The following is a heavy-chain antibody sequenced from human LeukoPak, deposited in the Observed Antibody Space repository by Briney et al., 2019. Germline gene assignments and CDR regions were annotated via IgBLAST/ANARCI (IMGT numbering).Heavy chain of an antibody. V-gene: IGHV3-74*01. Sequence: GGSLRLSCAASGFSFSGYWMHWVRQAPGKGLEWVSRISNDGRSTTYADSMKARFTVSRDNAKNTLYLQMNGLRDGDTAVYYCARVSSGWYKHQDYWGQGTLVTVSS. CDR2: ISNDGRST. J-gene: IGHJ4*02. CDR3: ARVSSGWYKHQDY. CDR1: GFSFSGYW. D-gene: IGHD6-19*01.